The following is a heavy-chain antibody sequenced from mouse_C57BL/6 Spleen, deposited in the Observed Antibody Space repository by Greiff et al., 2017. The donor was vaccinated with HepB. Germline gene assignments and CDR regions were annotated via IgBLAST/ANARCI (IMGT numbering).Heavy chain of an antibody. CDR3: ARSHPYYGSSYGYFDV. V-gene: IGHV1-80*01. CDR2: IYPGDGDT. Sequence: QVQLKESGAELVKPGASVKISCKASGYAFSSYWMNWVKQRPGKGLEWIGQIYPGDGDTNYNGKFKGKATLTADKSSSTAYMQLSSLTSEDSAVYFWARSHPYYGSSYGYFDVWGTGTTVTVSS. J-gene: IGHJ1*03. CDR1: GYAFSSYW. D-gene: IGHD1-1*01.